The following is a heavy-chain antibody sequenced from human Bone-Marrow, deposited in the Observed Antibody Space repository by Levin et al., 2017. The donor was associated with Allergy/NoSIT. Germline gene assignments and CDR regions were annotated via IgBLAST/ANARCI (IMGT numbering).Heavy chain of an antibody. CDR2: ISATSSFI. CDR1: GFSFNSHT. D-gene: IGHD3-3*01. CDR3: ARDGLTTFGVVTGMDV. Sequence: PGGSLRLSCAASGFSFNSHTMNWVRQVPGKGLEWVASISATSSFIHYGDSVKGRFTISRDNAENSLFLHMNSLRDDDTGLYYCARDGLTTFGVVTGMDVWGQGTAVTVSS. V-gene: IGHV3-21*06. J-gene: IGHJ6*02.